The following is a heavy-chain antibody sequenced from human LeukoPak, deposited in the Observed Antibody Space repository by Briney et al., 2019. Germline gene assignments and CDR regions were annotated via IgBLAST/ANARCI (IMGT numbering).Heavy chain of an antibody. D-gene: IGHD1-26*01. CDR3: AKDKSGSYLDY. V-gene: IGHV3-9*01. Sequence: GGSLRLSCAASGFTFDDYAMHWVRQAPGKGLEWVSGISWNSGSIGYADSVKGRFTISRDNAKNSLYLQMNSLRAEDTALYYCAKDKSGSYLDYWGQGTLVTVSS. CDR2: ISWNSGSI. J-gene: IGHJ4*02. CDR1: GFTFDDYA.